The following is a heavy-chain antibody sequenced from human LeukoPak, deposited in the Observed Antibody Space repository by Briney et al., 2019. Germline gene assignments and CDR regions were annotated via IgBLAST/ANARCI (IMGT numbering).Heavy chain of an antibody. D-gene: IGHD3-22*01. J-gene: IGHJ4*02. Sequence: PGGSLRLSCAASGFTFSSYSMNWVRQAPGKGLEWVSSITSSSSYIYYADSVKGRFTISRDNAKNSLYLQMNSLRAEDTAIYYCTRDYYDSTGAFDYWGQGTQVTVSS. V-gene: IGHV3-21*01. CDR2: ITSSSSYI. CDR3: TRDYYDSTGAFDY. CDR1: GFTFSSYS.